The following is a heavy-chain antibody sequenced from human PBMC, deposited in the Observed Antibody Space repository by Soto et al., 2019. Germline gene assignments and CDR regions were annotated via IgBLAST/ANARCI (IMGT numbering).Heavy chain of an antibody. Sequence: EVQLVESGGGLVQPGGSLRLSCAASGFSFKSYWMSWVCQAPGKGLEWVANIREDGSEENYVDSVKGRFTISRDNAKNSLFLQMNSLRAEDTGVYYFARDYGAVKRYFDYWGQGTLVTVSS. J-gene: IGHJ4*02. CDR2: IREDGSEE. CDR3: ARDYGAVKRYFDY. V-gene: IGHV3-7*01. CDR1: GFSFKSYW. D-gene: IGHD4-17*01.